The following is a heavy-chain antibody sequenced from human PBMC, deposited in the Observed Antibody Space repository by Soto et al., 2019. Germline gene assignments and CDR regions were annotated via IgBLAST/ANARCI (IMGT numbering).Heavy chain of an antibody. CDR3: TTRDLGYCSGGSCYVVDFDY. V-gene: IGHV3-73*02. Sequence: EVQLVESGGGLVQPGGSLKLSCAASGFTFSGSAMHWVRQASGKGLEWVGRIRSKANSYATAYAASVKGRFTISRDDSKNTAYLQMNSLKTEDTAMYYCTTRDLGYCSGGSCYVVDFDYWGQGTLVTVSS. J-gene: IGHJ4*02. CDR1: GFTFSGSA. D-gene: IGHD2-15*01. CDR2: IRSKANSYAT.